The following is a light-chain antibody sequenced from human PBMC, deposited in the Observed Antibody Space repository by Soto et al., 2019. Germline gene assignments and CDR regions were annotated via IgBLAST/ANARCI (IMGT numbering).Light chain of an antibody. V-gene: IGKV1-5*03. CDR3: QHYHSFPLT. CDR1: QSISTW. J-gene: IGKJ4*01. Sequence: DIQMTQFPSTLSASVGDRVTINCRASQSISTWLAWYQQKPGKAPQLLIYKASYLQSGVPSRFSGSGSEIEFTLSISSLQPDDLGTYYCQHYHSFPLTFGGGTKVEIK. CDR2: KAS.